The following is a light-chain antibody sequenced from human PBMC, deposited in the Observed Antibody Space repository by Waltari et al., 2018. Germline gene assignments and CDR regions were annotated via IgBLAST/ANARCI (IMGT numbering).Light chain of an antibody. V-gene: IGLV2-8*01. CDR3: SSYGGSDNLV. CDR1: SSDGGGYNY. Sequence: QSALTQHPSASGSHGQSVTIYCTGSSSDGGGYNYVSWYQQYPGKAPKLMIYDVNKRPSGVPDRFSGSKSGNTASLTVSGLQTDDEADYYCSSYGGSDNLVFGGGTKLTVL. CDR2: DVN. J-gene: IGLJ2*01.